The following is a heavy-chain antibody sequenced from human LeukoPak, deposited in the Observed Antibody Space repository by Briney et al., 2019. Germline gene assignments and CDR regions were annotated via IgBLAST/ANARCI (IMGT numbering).Heavy chain of an antibody. CDR3: ARVRARSGNVNAFDI. J-gene: IGHJ3*02. V-gene: IGHV4-39*07. Sequence: SETLSLTCTVSGGSIRNSNFYWGWIRQPPGKGLEWIGSIYYSGSTDYNPSLKSRVTISVDTSKNQFSLKLSSVTAADTAVYYCARVRARSGNVNAFDIWGQGTMVTVSS. CDR1: GGSIRNSNFY. CDR2: IYYSGST. D-gene: IGHD3-10*01.